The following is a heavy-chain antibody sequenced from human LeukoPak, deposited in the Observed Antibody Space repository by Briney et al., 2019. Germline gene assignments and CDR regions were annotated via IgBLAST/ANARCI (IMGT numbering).Heavy chain of an antibody. V-gene: IGHV3-23*01. CDR3: ATVGGYCSRSNCYAYFDY. CDR1: GFTFSSYA. J-gene: IGHJ4*02. D-gene: IGHD2-2*01. Sequence: GGSLRLSCAASGFTFSSYAMSCVRQAPGKGLEWVSAISGSGGSTYYADSVKGRFTISRDNSKNTLYLQMNSLRADDTAVYYCATVGGYCSRSNCYAYFDYWGQGTLVTVSS. CDR2: ISGSGGST.